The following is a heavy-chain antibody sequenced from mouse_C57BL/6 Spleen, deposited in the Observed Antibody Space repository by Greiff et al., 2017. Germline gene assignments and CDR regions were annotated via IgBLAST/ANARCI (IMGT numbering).Heavy chain of an antibody. CDR2: IDPSDSYT. CDR3: ARPTGVRGYFDV. D-gene: IGHD1-1*01. CDR1: GYTFTSSW. V-gene: IGHV1-69*01. Sequence: QVQLQQPGAELVMPGASVKLSCKASGYTFTSSWMHWVKQRPGQGLEWIGEIDPSDSYTNYNQKFKGKSTLTVDKSSSTAYMQLSSLTSEDSAVYYCARPTGVRGYFDVWGTGTTVTVSS. J-gene: IGHJ1*03.